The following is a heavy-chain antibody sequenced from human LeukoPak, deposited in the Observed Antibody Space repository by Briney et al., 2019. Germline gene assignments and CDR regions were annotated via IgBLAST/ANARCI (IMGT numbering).Heavy chain of an antibody. CDR3: ARGGSRSRRGDDAFDI. J-gene: IGHJ3*02. CDR2: ISAYNGNT. D-gene: IGHD3-10*01. V-gene: IGHV1-18*01. Sequence: VASVKVSCKASGYTFTNYAMNWVRQAPGQGLEWMGWISAYNGNTELAQKFQGRVTLATDASTSTAYEELRSLTSDDTAVYFCARGGSRSRRGDDAFDIWGQGTMVTVSS. CDR1: GYTFTNYA.